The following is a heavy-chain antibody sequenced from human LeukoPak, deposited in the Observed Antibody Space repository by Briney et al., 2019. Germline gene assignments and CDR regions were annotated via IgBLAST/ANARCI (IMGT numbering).Heavy chain of an antibody. J-gene: IGHJ4*02. Sequence: GGSLRLSCAASRFTFSSYSMNWVRQAPGEGLEWVSSISSSGSYIYYADSVKGRFTISRDNSKNTLYLQMNSLRGEDTAIYYCAKDGEQQLIRGYFDYWGQGALVTVSS. CDR3: AKDGEQQLIRGYFDY. CDR1: RFTFSSYS. V-gene: IGHV3-21*04. CDR2: ISSSGSYI. D-gene: IGHD6-13*01.